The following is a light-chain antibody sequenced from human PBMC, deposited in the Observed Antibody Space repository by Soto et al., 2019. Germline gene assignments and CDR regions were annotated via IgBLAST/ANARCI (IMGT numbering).Light chain of an antibody. J-gene: IGKJ1*01. V-gene: IGKV1-5*03. Sequence: DIPLTQSPSTLSGSVGDRVTLTCRASQTISSRLAWYQQKPGKAPKLLIYKASTLKSGVPSRFSGSGSGTEFTLTISSLQPDDFATYYCQHYNSYSEAFGQGTKVDI. CDR3: QHYNSYSEA. CDR1: QTISSR. CDR2: KAS.